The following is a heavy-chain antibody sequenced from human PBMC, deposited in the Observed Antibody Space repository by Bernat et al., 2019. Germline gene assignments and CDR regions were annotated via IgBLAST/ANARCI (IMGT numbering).Heavy chain of an antibody. CDR3: ARGFGCSGGSCDYYYYYMDV. J-gene: IGHJ6*03. D-gene: IGHD2-15*01. CDR1: GYTFTGYY. Sequence: QVQLVQSGAEVKKPGASVKVSCKASGYTFTGYYMHWVRQAPGQGLEWMGWINPNSGGTNYAQKFQGWVTMTRDTSISTAYMELSRLRSDDTAVYYCARGFGCSGGSCDYYYYYMDVWGKGTTVTVSS. CDR2: INPNSGGT. V-gene: IGHV1-2*04.